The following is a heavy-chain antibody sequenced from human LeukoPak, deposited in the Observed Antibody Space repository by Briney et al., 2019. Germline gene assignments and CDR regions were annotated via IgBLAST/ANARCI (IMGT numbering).Heavy chain of an antibody. Sequence: GGSLRLSCAASGFTFSDYYMSWIRQAPGKGLEWVSYIGTSGSTIYYADSVKGRFTISRDNAKNSLYLQMNSLRAEDTAVYYCARAYDILTGYSPPDYWGQGTLVTVSS. J-gene: IGHJ4*02. D-gene: IGHD3-9*01. CDR2: IGTSGSTI. CDR1: GFTFSDYY. V-gene: IGHV3-11*01. CDR3: ARAYDILTGYSPPDY.